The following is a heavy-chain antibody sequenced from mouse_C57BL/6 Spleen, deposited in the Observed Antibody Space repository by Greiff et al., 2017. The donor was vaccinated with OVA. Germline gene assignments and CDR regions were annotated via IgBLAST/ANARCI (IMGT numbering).Heavy chain of an antibody. CDR1: GYTFTSYW. V-gene: IGHV1-61*01. CDR3: ARWGNYGAMDY. CDR2: IYTSDSET. D-gene: IGHD2-1*01. Sequence: QVQLQQPGAELVRPGSSVKLSCKASGYTFTSYWMDWVKPRPGQGLEWIGNIYTSDSETHYNQKFKDKATLTVDKSSSTAYMQLSSLTSEDSAVYDCARWGNYGAMDYWGQGTSVTVSS. J-gene: IGHJ4*01.